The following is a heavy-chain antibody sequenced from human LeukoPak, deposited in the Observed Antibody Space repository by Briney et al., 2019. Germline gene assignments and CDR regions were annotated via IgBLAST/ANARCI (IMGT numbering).Heavy chain of an antibody. V-gene: IGHV5-51*01. Sequence: GESLKISCKGSGYSFTSYWIGWVRQMPGKGLEWMGIIYPGDSDTRYSPSFQGQVTISADKSISTAYLQWSSLKASDTAMYYCARRGDSYGYNNWFDPWGQGTLVTVSS. CDR2: IYPGDSDT. J-gene: IGHJ5*02. D-gene: IGHD5-18*01. CDR1: GYSFTSYW. CDR3: ARRGDSYGYNNWFDP.